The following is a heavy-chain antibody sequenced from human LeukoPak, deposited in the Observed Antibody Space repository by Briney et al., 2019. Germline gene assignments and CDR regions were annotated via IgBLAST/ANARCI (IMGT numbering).Heavy chain of an antibody. Sequence: PSETLSLTCAVSGGSISSGGYSWSWIRQPPGKGLEWIGYIYHSGSTYYNPSLKSRVTISVDRSKNQFSLKLSSVTAADTAVYYCARVRGSYHNWFDPWGQGTLVTVSS. V-gene: IGHV4-30-2*01. CDR1: GGSISSGGYS. CDR3: ARVRGSYHNWFDP. J-gene: IGHJ5*02. CDR2: IYHSGST. D-gene: IGHD1-26*01.